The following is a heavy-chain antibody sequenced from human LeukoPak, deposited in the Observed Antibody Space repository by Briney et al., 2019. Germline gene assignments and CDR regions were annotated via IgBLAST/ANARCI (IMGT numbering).Heavy chain of an antibody. CDR2: IYTSGST. CDR1: GGSISRYY. Sequence: SETLSLTCTVSGGSISRYYWSWIRQPAGKGLEWIGRIYTSGSTNYNPSLKSRVTMSVDTSKNQFSLKLSSVTAADTAVYYCARVTMTTVTSYYYYYYMDVWGKGTTVTVSS. CDR3: ARVTMTTVTSYYYYYYMDV. V-gene: IGHV4-4*07. D-gene: IGHD4-17*01. J-gene: IGHJ6*03.